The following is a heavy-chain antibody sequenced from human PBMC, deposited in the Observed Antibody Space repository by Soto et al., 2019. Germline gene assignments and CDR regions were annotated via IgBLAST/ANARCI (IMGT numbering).Heavy chain of an antibody. V-gene: IGHV1-18*01. CDR3: ARDEAYKWNDGGWFDP. CDR1: GYTFTSYG. J-gene: IGHJ5*02. CDR2: ISAYNGNT. Sequence: QVQLVQSGAEVKKPGASVKVSCKASGYTFTSYGISWVRQASGQGLEWMGWISAYNGNTKYAQKHQGRITMTTDTSTRTAYMELRSLRSDDTAVYYCARDEAYKWNDGGWFDPWGQGTLVTVSS. D-gene: IGHD1-1*01.